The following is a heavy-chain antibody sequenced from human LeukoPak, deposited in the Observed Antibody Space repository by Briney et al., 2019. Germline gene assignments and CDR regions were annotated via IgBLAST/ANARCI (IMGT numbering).Heavy chain of an antibody. CDR3: ARADWGSVDY. CDR2: MNQDGSEK. V-gene: IGHV3-7*04. J-gene: IGHJ4*02. CDR1: GFTFSNYA. D-gene: IGHD7-27*01. Sequence: PGGSLRLSCAASGFTFSNYAMSWVRQAPGKGLEWVANMNQDGSEKYYVDSVKGRFTISRDNAKNSLYLQMNSLRAEDTAVYYCARADWGSVDYWGQGTLVTVSS.